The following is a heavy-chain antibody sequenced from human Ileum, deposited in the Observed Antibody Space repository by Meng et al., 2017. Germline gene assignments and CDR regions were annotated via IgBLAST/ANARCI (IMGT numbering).Heavy chain of an antibody. V-gene: IGHV4-4*02. J-gene: IGHJ4*02. D-gene: IGHD2-21*01. CDR2: ISQESGRT. Sequence: VCVQESGPGVCKRSVTLSLTCAVSGDSMRSRDWWGWVRQPPGKGLEWIGEISQESGRTNYNPSLKSRVTISLDKSKNQFSLNLNSVTAADTAVYYCVRNEGYSLGDWGQGTLVTVSS. CDR3: VRNEGYSLGD. CDR1: GDSMRSRDW.